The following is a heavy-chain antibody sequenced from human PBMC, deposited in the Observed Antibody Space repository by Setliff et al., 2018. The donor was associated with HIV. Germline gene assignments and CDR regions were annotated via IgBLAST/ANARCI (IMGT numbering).Heavy chain of an antibody. CDR2: LNAGNGDT. CDR3: ARDQRAYNWNDAVFYYYGLDV. J-gene: IGHJ6*02. V-gene: IGHV1-3*01. CDR1: GYTFTSYA. Sequence: ASVKVSCKASGYTFTSYALHWVRQAPGQRLEWMGWLNAGNGDTKYSQNFQDRVAITRDTSASTAYMELSSLRSEDTAVYYCARDQRAYNWNDAVFYYYGLDVWGQGTTVTVSS. D-gene: IGHD1-20*01.